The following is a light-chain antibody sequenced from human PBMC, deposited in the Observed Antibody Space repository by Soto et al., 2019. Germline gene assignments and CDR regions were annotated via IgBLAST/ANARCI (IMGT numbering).Light chain of an antibody. Sequence: DIQMTQSPSSLSASVGDRVSITCRASQGISNYLAWYQQKPGRVPKLLIYAASTLQSGVPPRFSGSGSGTXXXLTISSLQPEDIATYYCQRYNSAPRTFGPGTKVDIK. J-gene: IGKJ3*01. V-gene: IGKV1-27*01. CDR2: AAS. CDR3: QRYNSAPRT. CDR1: QGISNY.